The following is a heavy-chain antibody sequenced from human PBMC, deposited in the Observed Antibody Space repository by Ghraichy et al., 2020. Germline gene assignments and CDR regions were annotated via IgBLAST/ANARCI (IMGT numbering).Heavy chain of an antibody. D-gene: IGHD3-10*01. J-gene: IGHJ4*01. V-gene: IGHV3-33*01. CDR1: GFTFSSYG. Sequence: GPLRLSCAASGFTFSSYGMHWVRQAPGKGLEWVAVIWYDGSNKYYADSVKGRFTISRDNSKNTLYLQMNSLRAEDTAVYYCARDGYYYGSGSYYTPAYYFDYWGQGTLVTVSS. CDR2: IWYDGSNK. CDR3: ARDGYYYGSGSYYTPAYYFDY.